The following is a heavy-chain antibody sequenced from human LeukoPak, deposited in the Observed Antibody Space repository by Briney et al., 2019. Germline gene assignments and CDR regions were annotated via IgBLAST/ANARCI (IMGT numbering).Heavy chain of an antibody. Sequence: SVKVSCKASGGTFSSYAISWVRLAPGHGREWKGRIIPIFGTANYAQKFHGRVSITAVESTGTAFMELNSLRSKDTAVYYCARDLKLRSWDYYYMGVWGKGTTVTVSS. CDR3: ARDLKLRSWDYYYMGV. D-gene: IGHD1-7*01. J-gene: IGHJ6*03. CDR2: IIPIFGTA. V-gene: IGHV1-69*13. CDR1: GGTFSSYA.